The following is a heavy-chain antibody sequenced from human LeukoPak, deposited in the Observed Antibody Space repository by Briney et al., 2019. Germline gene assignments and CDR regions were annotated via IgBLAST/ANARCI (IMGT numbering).Heavy chain of an antibody. D-gene: IGHD3-10*01. Sequence: GGSLRLSCAASGFTFSSYEMNWVRQAPGKGLEWVSYISSSGSTIYYADSVKGRFTISRDNAKNSLYLQMNSLRAEDTAVYYCARDTYYYGSAYDIWGQGTMVTVSS. CDR2: ISSSGSTI. CDR1: GFTFSSYE. J-gene: IGHJ3*02. CDR3: ARDTYYYGSAYDI. V-gene: IGHV3-48*03.